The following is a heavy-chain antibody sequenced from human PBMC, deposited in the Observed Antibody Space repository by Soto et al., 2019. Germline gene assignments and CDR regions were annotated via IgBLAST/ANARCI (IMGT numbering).Heavy chain of an antibody. Sequence: ASVKVSCKASGGTFSSYSISWGRQAPGQGLEWMGGIIPIFGTANYAQKFQGRVTITADESTSTAYMELSSLRSEDTAVYYCATLRVTYAFWSGNPIDYWGQGTLVTFSS. CDR1: GGTFSSYS. D-gene: IGHD3-3*01. CDR3: ATLRVTYAFWSGNPIDY. CDR2: IIPIFGTA. V-gene: IGHV1-69*13. J-gene: IGHJ4*02.